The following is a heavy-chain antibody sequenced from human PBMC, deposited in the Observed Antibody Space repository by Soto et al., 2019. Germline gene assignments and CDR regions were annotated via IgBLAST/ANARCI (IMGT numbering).Heavy chain of an antibody. CDR2: IYWDDDK. D-gene: IGHD3-10*01. Sequence: QITLKESGPPLVKPTQTLTLTCTFSGFSLTTSGVGVGWIRQPPGKALEWLALIYWDDDKRYSPSLKSRLTITKDTSSNQVVLTMTNMDPVDTANYFCAHRDGFGELDSWGQGTLVTVSS. CDR3: AHRDGFGELDS. CDR1: GFSLTTSGVG. J-gene: IGHJ5*01. V-gene: IGHV2-5*02.